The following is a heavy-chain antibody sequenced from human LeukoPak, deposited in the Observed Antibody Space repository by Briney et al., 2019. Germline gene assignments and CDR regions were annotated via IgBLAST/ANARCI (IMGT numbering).Heavy chain of an antibody. Sequence: GGSLRLSCAASGFTFSSYAMHWVRQAPGKGLEWVAVISYDGSNKYHADSVKGRFTISRDNSKNTLYLQMNSLRAEDTAVYYCASQKRTSGSYDYWGQGTLVTVSS. D-gene: IGHD1-26*01. CDR1: GFTFSSYA. CDR2: ISYDGSNK. J-gene: IGHJ4*02. V-gene: IGHV3-30-3*01. CDR3: ASQKRTSGSYDY.